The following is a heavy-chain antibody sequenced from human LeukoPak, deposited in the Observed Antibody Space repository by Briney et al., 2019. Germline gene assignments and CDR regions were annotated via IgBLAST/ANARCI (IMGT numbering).Heavy chain of an antibody. Sequence: ASVKVSCKASGGTFSSYAISWVRQAPGQGLEWMGGIILIFGTANYAQKFQGRVTITTDESTSTAYMELSSLRSEDTAVYYCARGLRIAAAITDYYMDVWGKGTTVTVSS. CDR1: GGTFSSYA. D-gene: IGHD6-13*01. CDR3: ARGLRIAAAITDYYMDV. CDR2: IILIFGTA. J-gene: IGHJ6*03. V-gene: IGHV1-69*05.